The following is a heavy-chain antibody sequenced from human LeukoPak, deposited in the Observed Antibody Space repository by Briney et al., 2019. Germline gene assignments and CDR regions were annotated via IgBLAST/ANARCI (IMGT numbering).Heavy chain of an antibody. V-gene: IGHV3-30*02. Sequence: GGSLRLSCVTSGYIFSSSDMHWVRQAPGKGLEGVAFIRNDGSDKYYVDSVEGRFTISRDNSKNTVYLHMNSLRADDTAVYYCVKDRKQWLVYFDDWGQGTLVTVSS. D-gene: IGHD6-19*01. CDR3: VKDRKQWLVYFDD. CDR1: GYIFSSSD. J-gene: IGHJ4*02. CDR2: IRNDGSDK.